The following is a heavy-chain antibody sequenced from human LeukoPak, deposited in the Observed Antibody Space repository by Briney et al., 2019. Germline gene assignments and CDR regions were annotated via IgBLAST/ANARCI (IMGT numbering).Heavy chain of an antibody. J-gene: IGHJ6*03. CDR1: GDSVSSNSAA. D-gene: IGHD2-2*01. Sequence: SQTLSLTCAISGDSVSSNSAAWNWIRQSPSRGLEWLGRTYYRSKWYNDYAVSVKSRITINPDTSKNQFSLQLNSVTPEDTAVYYCARGVPAAMGYYYYYMDVWGKGTTVTISS. CDR2: TYYRSKWYN. V-gene: IGHV6-1*01. CDR3: ARGVPAAMGYYYYYMDV.